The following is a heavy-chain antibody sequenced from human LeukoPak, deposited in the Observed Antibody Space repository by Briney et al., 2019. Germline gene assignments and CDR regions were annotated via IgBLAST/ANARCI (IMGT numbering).Heavy chain of an antibody. CDR3: AXDGPDYYDSSGYYNWFDX. CDR1: GYTFTSYD. J-gene: IGHJ5*02. CDR2: MNPNSGNT. V-gene: IGHV1-8*01. Sequence: ASVRVSCKASGYTFTSYDINWVRQATGQGLEWMGWMNPNSGNTGYAQKFQGRVTMTRNTSISTAYMELSSLRSEDTAVYYCAXDGPDYYDSSGYYNWFDXWGQGXXVTV. D-gene: IGHD3-22*01.